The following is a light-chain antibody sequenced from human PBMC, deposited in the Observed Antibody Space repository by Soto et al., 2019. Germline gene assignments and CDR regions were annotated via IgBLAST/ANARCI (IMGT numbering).Light chain of an antibody. Sequence: DIQMTQSPSTLSASVGERVTITCRASESISTWLAWHQQKPGKAPKLLISKASSLQSGVPGRFSGSGSGTEFTLTISSLQPDDVATYYCQQYNSYRTFGQGTKVDIK. CDR2: KAS. CDR3: QQYNSYRT. J-gene: IGKJ1*01. V-gene: IGKV1-5*03. CDR1: ESISTW.